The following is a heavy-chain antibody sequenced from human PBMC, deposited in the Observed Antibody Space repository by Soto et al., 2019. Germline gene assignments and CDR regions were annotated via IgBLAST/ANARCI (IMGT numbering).Heavy chain of an antibody. CDR1: GYSFTSYW. CDR2: IYPGDSDT. V-gene: IGHV5-51*01. D-gene: IGHD2-15*01. Sequence: PGESLKISCKGSGYSFTSYWIGWVRQMPGKGLEWMGIIYPGDSDTRYSPSFQGQVTISADKSISTAFLQWSSLKASDTAMYYCARTGPRYCSGGGCYNPEYFQHWGQGTLVTVSS. CDR3: ARTGPRYCSGGGCYNPEYFQH. J-gene: IGHJ1*01.